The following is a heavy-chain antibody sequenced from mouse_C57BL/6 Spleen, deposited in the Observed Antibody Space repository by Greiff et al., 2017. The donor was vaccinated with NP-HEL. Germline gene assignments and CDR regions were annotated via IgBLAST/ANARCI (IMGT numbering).Heavy chain of an antibody. D-gene: IGHD1-1*01. CDR2: ISYDGSN. CDR1: GYSITSGYY. J-gene: IGHJ1*03. Sequence: EVKLQESGPGLVKPSQSLSLTCSVTGYSITSGYYWNWIRQFPGNKLEWMGYISYDGSNNYNPSLKNRISITRDTSKNQFFLKLNSVTTEDTATYYCAREELSVWGTGTTVTVSS. CDR3: AREELSV. V-gene: IGHV3-6*01.